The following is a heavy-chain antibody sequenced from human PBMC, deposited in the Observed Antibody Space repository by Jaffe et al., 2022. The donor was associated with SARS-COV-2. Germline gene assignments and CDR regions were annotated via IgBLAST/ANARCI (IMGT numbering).Heavy chain of an antibody. Sequence: QVQLVQSGAEVKKPGSSVKVSCKASGGTFSSYAISWVRQAPGQGLEWMGGIIPIFGTANYAQKFQGRVTITADESTSTAYMELSSLRSEDTAVYYCARVRKNSYGFQDPYYFDYWGQGTLVTVSS. D-gene: IGHD5-18*01. J-gene: IGHJ4*02. CDR1: GGTFSSYA. CDR2: IIPIFGTA. CDR3: ARVRKNSYGFQDPYYFDY. V-gene: IGHV1-69*01.